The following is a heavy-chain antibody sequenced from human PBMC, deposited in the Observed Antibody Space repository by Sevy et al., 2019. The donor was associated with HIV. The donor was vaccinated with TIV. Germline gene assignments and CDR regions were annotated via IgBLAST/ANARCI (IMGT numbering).Heavy chain of an antibody. Sequence: GGSLRLSCAASGFTFSSYGMHWVRQAPGKGLEWVAVIWYDGSNKYYADSVKGRFTISRDNSKNTLYLQMNSLRAEDTAVYYCARESIVVVPAAIPGAHYYYYYGMDVWGQGTTVTVSS. J-gene: IGHJ6*02. D-gene: IGHD2-2*02. CDR2: IWYDGSNK. CDR1: GFTFSSYG. CDR3: ARESIVVVPAAIPGAHYYYYYGMDV. V-gene: IGHV3-33*01.